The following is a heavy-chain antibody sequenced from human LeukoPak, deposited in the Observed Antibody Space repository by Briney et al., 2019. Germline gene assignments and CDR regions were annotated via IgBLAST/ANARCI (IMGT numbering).Heavy chain of an antibody. Sequence: ASVKVSCKASGYTFTCYYLHWVRQAPGQGLEWMGWINPNSGGTNYAQKFQGRVTMTRDTSISTAYMELSRLRSDDTAVYYCARNIWFGESSDAFDIWGQGTMLTVSS. CDR2: INPNSGGT. CDR1: GYTFTCYY. D-gene: IGHD3-10*01. CDR3: ARNIWFGESSDAFDI. V-gene: IGHV1-2*02. J-gene: IGHJ3*02.